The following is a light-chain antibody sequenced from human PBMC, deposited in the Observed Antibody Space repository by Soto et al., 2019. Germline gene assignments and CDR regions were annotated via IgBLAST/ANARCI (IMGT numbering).Light chain of an antibody. V-gene: IGKV3-11*01. Sequence: EIVLIQSPATLSLSPGERATLSCRASQDISSYLAWYQQTPGQAPRLLIYETSNRATGIPDRFSGSGSGTDFTLNITRLEPEDSAVYYCLQHSGTSPKTFGQGTKVDIK. J-gene: IGKJ1*01. CDR1: QDISSY. CDR2: ETS. CDR3: LQHSGTSPKT.